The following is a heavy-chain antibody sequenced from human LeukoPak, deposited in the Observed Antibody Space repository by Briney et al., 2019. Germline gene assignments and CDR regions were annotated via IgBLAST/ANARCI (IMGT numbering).Heavy chain of an antibody. J-gene: IGHJ4*02. Sequence: GGSLKLSCAASGFTVSSNYMSWVRQAPGKGLEWVSVTVNGGSTYYSDPVKGRFTVSGDNSKNTLYLQMNSLRAEDTAVYYCVRDQNFWGQGTLVTVSS. CDR1: GFTVSSNY. CDR3: VRDQNF. CDR2: TVNGGST. V-gene: IGHV3-53*01.